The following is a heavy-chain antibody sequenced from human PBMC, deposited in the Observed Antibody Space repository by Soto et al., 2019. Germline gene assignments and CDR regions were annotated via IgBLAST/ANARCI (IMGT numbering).Heavy chain of an antibody. V-gene: IGHV1-2*02. CDR2: INPNSGGT. CDR3: ATTVVTFYYYGMDV. D-gene: IGHD4-17*01. J-gene: IGHJ6*02. CDR1: GYTFTGYY. Sequence: ASVKVSCKASGYTFTGYYMHWVRQAPVQGLEWMGWINPNSGGTNYAQKFQGRVTMTRDTSISTAYMELSRLRSDDTAVYYCATTVVTFYYYGMDVWGQGTTVTVSS.